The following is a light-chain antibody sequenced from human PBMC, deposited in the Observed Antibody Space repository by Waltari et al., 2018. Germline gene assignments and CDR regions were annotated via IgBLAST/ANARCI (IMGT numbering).Light chain of an antibody. CDR2: WAS. CDR1: QTLYRSNNKNY. Sequence: DIVMTQSPDSLAVSLGERATINCKSSQTLYRSNNKNYLAWYQQKPGQPPQMLIYWASTRESGVPDRFSGSGSGTDFTLTITSLQAEDVAFYYCQQYYNTPPTFGPGTKVDIK. J-gene: IGKJ3*01. V-gene: IGKV4-1*01. CDR3: QQYYNTPPT.